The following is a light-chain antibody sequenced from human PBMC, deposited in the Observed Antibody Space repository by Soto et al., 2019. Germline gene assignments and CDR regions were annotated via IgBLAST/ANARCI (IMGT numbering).Light chain of an antibody. CDR2: GIS. V-gene: IGKV3-20*01. Sequence: SVVTQSPGTLSLSPGERSTLSCRVSQRVSNRYFAWYQQKPGQAPRLLIYGISNRDTGITDRFSGSGSATDFTRTISSLEPEDFVLYYGDEYSSLPHTFGQGTEL. CDR3: DEYSSLPHT. J-gene: IGKJ2*01. CDR1: QRVSNRY.